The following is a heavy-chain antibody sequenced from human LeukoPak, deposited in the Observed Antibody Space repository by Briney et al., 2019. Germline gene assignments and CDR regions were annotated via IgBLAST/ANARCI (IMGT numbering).Heavy chain of an antibody. CDR2: ISGSCDIT. Sequence: GGSLRLSCAASGFTFSSYAMNWVRLAPGKGLDWVSAISGSCDITYDADSVKGRFTISRDNSKHTLYLQMNSLRDEDTAIYYCAKFPGVAVTGMGNWFDPWGQGTLVTVSS. CDR1: GFTFSSYA. CDR3: AKFPGVAVTGMGNWFDP. D-gene: IGHD6-19*01. J-gene: IGHJ5*02. V-gene: IGHV3-23*01.